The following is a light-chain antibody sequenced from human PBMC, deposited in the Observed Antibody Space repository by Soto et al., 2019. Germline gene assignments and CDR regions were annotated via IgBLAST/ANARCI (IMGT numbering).Light chain of an antibody. CDR1: SGDVGAYNY. V-gene: IGLV2-14*03. CDR3: SSFTSSTTLI. J-gene: IGLJ2*01. Sequence: QYALTQPASVSGSPGQSITISCTGTSGDVGAYNYVSWYQQHPGKAPKLMIYDVSNRPSGVSNRFSGSKSGNTASLTISGLQAEDEADYYCSSFTSSTTLIFGGGTKLTVL. CDR2: DVS.